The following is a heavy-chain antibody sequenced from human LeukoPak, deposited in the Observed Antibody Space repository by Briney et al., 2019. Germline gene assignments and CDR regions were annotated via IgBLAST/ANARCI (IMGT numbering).Heavy chain of an antibody. CDR1: GGSFSGYY. J-gene: IGHJ6*02. V-gene: IGHV4-59*01. CDR3: ARDPVDSYGPPSGMDV. D-gene: IGHD5-18*01. Sequence: SETLSLTCAVYGGSFSGYYWSWIRQPPGKGLEWIGYIYYSGSTNYNPSLKSRVTISVDTSKNQFSLKLSSVTAADTAVYYCARDPVDSYGPPSGMDVWGQGTTVTVSS. CDR2: IYYSGST.